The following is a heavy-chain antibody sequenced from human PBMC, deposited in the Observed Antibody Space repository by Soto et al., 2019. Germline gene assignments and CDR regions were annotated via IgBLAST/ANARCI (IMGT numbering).Heavy chain of an antibody. V-gene: IGHV1-18*01. CDR3: ARGWYYYDSSGNSYYYGMDV. CDR2: ISVYNGNT. CDR1: GYTFTSYG. J-gene: IGHJ6*02. Sequence: ASVKVSCKASGYTFTSYGISWVRQAPGQGLEWMGWISVYNGNTNYAQKVQGRVTMTTDTSTSTAYMELRSLRSDDTAMYYCARGWYYYDSSGNSYYYGMDVWGQGTTVTVSS. D-gene: IGHD3-22*01.